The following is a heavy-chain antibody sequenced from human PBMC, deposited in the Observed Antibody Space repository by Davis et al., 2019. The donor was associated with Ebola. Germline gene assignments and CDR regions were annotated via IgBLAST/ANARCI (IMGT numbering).Heavy chain of an antibody. CDR1: GVSISTHY. D-gene: IGHD3-10*01. Sequence: PSETLSLTCTVSGVSISTHYSSWIRQPPGKRLEWIGSIYYTGSANYNSSLASRATISVDTSKNQFTLKLTSVTAADTAMYYCSERGSSVWGQGTLDTVSS. CDR2: IYYTGSA. J-gene: IGHJ4*02. CDR3: SERGSSV. V-gene: IGHV4-59*03.